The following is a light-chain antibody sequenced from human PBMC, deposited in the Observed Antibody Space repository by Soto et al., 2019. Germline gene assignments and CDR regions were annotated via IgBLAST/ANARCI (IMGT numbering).Light chain of an antibody. CDR2: DAS. Sequence: DIQMTQPPSTLSGSVGDRVTITCRASQTISSWLAWYQQKPGKAPKLLIYDASSLESGVPSRFSGSASGTEFTLTISSLQPDDFATYYCQQYNSYSTFGQGTKVDIK. CDR1: QTISSW. V-gene: IGKV1-5*01. CDR3: QQYNSYST. J-gene: IGKJ1*01.